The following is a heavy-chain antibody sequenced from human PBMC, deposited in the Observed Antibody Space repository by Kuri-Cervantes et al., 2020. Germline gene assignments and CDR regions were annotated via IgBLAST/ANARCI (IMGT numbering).Heavy chain of an antibody. CDR1: GYTLTGYY. V-gene: IGHV1-2*04. D-gene: IGHD2-15*01. Sequence: ASVKVSCKASGYTLTGYYMHWVRQAPGQGLEWMAWINPNSGGTNYAQKFQGWVTMTRDTSISTAYMELSRLTSDDTAVYYCARGGPAGDCSGGNCYHSSYYYYMDVWGKGTTVTVSS. CDR3: ARGGPAGDCSGGNCYHSSYYYYMDV. J-gene: IGHJ6*03. CDR2: INPNSGGT.